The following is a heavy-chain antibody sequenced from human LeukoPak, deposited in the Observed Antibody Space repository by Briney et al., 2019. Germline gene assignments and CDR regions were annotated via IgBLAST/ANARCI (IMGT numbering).Heavy chain of an antibody. J-gene: IGHJ4*02. Sequence: GGSLRLXCAASGFTFSSYSMNWVRQAPGKGLEWVSSISSSSSYIYYADSVKGRFTISRDNAKNSLYLQMNSLRAEDTAVYYCASLFMAAGTRDYWGQGTLVTVSS. CDR3: ASLFMAAGTRDY. V-gene: IGHV3-21*01. D-gene: IGHD6-13*01. CDR2: ISSSSSYI. CDR1: GFTFSSYS.